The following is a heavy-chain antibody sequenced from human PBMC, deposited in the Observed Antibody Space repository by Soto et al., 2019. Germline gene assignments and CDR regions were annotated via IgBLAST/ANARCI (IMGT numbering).Heavy chain of an antibody. CDR2: ISGSGGGT. CDR3: AKHLSNGSPDY. Sequence: GRSLRLSCAASGFTFSSLAMSWVRQAPGKGLEWVSLISGSGGGTYYADSVKGRFTISRDNSKNTLYLQMNSLRAEDTAVFYCAKHLSNGSPDYWGQGTLVTVSS. J-gene: IGHJ4*02. V-gene: IGHV3-23*01. CDR1: GFTFSSLA. D-gene: IGHD2-15*01.